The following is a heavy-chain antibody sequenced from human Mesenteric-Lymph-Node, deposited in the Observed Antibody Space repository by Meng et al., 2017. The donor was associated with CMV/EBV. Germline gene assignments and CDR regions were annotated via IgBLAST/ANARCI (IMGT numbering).Heavy chain of an antibody. CDR1: GFTFDDFA. CDR2: IDSGGSTT. J-gene: IGHJ6*02. Sequence: GESLKISCAASGFTFDDFAMHWVRQAPGKGLVWVSRIDSGGSTTAYADSVKGRFTISRDNAKNTLYLQMNSLGAEDTAVYYCARDLRNTIFGVVTSDGLDVWGQGTTVTVSS. CDR3: ARDLRNTIFGVVTSDGLDV. D-gene: IGHD3-3*01. V-gene: IGHV3-74*01.